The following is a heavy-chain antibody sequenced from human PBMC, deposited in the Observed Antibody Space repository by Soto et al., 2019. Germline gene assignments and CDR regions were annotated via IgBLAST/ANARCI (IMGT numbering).Heavy chain of an antibody. CDR3: ARDGLRFGELFGYNWFDP. CDR2: IWYDGSNK. J-gene: IGHJ5*02. V-gene: IGHV3-33*01. CDR1: GFTFSSYG. D-gene: IGHD3-10*01. Sequence: SLRLSCAASGFTFSSYGMHWVRQAPGKGLEWVAVIWYDGSNKYYADSVKGRFTISRDNSKNTLYLQMNSLRAEDTAVYYCARDGLRFGELFGYNWFDPWGQGTLVTVSS.